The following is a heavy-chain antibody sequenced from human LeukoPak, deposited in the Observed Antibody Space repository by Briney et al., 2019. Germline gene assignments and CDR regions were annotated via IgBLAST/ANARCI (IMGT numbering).Heavy chain of an antibody. D-gene: IGHD4-17*01. J-gene: IGHJ4*02. CDR2: ISSSGSTI. CDR3: AKVHDYGDRSFDY. Sequence: GGSLRLSCAASGFTFSSYGMHWVRQAPGKGLEWVSYISSSGSTIYYADSVKGRFTISRDNSKNTLYLQMNSLRAEDAAVYYCAKVHDYGDRSFDYWGQGTLVTVSS. V-gene: IGHV3-48*01. CDR1: GFTFSSYG.